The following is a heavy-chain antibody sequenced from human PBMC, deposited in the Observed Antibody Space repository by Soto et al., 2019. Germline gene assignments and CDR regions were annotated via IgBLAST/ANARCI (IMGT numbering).Heavy chain of an antibody. CDR3: ARCYCSVGSCFTCWHFDL. V-gene: IGHV1-18*01. CDR2: ISIEKGDT. J-gene: IGHJ2*01. Sequence: QVPVGPSGAGVKKPGASGKGAFKASWYSFGTFGMSLVRQAPGQGLEWMGWISIEKGDTNSAQKFQDRVTMTTDTSTSTAYMELRSLTSDDTAVYYCARCYCSVGSCFTCWHFDLWGRGTLVTVSS. CDR1: WYSFGTFG. D-gene: IGHD2-15*01.